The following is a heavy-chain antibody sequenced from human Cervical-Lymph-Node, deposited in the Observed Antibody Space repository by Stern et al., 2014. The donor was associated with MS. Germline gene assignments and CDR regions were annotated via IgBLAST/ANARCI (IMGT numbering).Heavy chain of an antibody. D-gene: IGHD1-7*01. CDR3: ARAVRELGT. CDR1: GFTFSNYW. J-gene: IGHJ5*02. CDR2: IKTDGSEK. V-gene: IGHV3-7*01. Sequence: VQLLESGGGLVQPGESLRLSCAVSGFTFSNYWMTWVRQAPGTGLEWVASIKTDGSEKSYVASLQGRFPISIDNPTNSLYLPMHSLRAEDTAVYYCARAVRELGTWGKGTLGTV.